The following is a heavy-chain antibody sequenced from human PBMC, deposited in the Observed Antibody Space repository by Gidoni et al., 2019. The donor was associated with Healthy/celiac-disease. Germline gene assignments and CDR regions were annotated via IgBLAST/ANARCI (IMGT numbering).Heavy chain of an antibody. D-gene: IGHD5-12*01. CDR3: ARDIIEMATIMTDDAFDI. Sequence: QVQLVQSGAEVNKPGSSVKVSCKPSGGTFSSYATSWVRQAPGQGLEWTGGIIPIFGTANYAKKCQGRVTITADEATSTAYMELSSLRSEETAVYYGARDIIEMATIMTDDAFDIWGQGTMVTVSS. CDR2: IIPIFGTA. J-gene: IGHJ3*02. CDR1: GGTFSSYA. V-gene: IGHV1-69*12.